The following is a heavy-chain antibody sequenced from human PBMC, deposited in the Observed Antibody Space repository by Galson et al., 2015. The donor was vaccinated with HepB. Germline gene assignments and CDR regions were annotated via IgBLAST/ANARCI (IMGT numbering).Heavy chain of an antibody. J-gene: IGHJ3*02. Sequence: SLRLACAASGFMFSKYAMSWVRQAPGKGLEWGSIINTSGATTYYADSVKGRFTISRDNSKNTVYLQINSLRAEDTAIYYCAKDRDERCYEFFDIWGQGTMVTVSS. CDR1: GFMFSKYA. CDR2: INTSGATT. CDR3: AKDRDERCYEFFDI. V-gene: IGHV3-23*01. D-gene: IGHD2-2*01.